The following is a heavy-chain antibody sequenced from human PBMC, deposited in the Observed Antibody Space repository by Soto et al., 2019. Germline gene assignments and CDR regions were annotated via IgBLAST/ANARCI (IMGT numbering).Heavy chain of an antibody. V-gene: IGHV2-70*11. CDR3: ARIRVVGAQGPFDY. CDR1: GFSLTTIGMS. D-gene: IGHD1-26*01. CDR2: IDADDDK. Sequence: GSGPTLVNPTQTLTLTGTFSGFSLTTIGMSVNWIRQPPGKALEWLARIDADDDKYYSTSLRTRLTISKDTSKNQVVLTMTNMDPVDTGTYYCARIRVVGAQGPFDYWGQGTLVTVS. J-gene: IGHJ4*02.